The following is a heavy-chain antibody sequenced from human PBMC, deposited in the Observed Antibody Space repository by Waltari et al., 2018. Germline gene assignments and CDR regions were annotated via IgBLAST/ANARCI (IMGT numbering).Heavy chain of an antibody. CDR1: GFTFSSYA. Sequence: EVQLLDSGGGLVQPGGSLRLSCAASGFTFSSYAMSWVRQAPGKGLEWVSAISGSGGRTYYADSVKGRFSISRDNSKNTLYLQMYSLRAEDTAIYYCAKEWTTAVTPGIDYWGQGTLVTVSS. V-gene: IGHV3-23*01. CDR2: ISGSGGRT. D-gene: IGHD4-17*01. CDR3: AKEWTTAVTPGIDY. J-gene: IGHJ4*02.